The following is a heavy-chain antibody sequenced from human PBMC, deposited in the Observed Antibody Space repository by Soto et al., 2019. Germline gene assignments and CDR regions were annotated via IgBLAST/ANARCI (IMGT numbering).Heavy chain of an antibody. D-gene: IGHD3-22*01. CDR1: GYTFTSYP. V-gene: IGHV1-3*01. CDR2: INACNGDS. J-gene: IGHJ4*02. CDR3: ARDWTHYDSSGPGDY. Sequence: ASVKVSCKASGYTFTSYPMHWVRQAPGQVLEWMGWINACNGDSKYSQKFQGRVTITRDTSAITAYMELSSLRSEDTAVYYCARDWTHYDSSGPGDYWGQGTLVTVSS.